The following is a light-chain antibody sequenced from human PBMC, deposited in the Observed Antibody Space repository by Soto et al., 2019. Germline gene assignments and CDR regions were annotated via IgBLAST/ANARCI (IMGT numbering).Light chain of an antibody. CDR2: AAS. CDR3: QQSFSKPLT. J-gene: IGKJ4*01. V-gene: IGKV1-39*01. Sequence: DIQMTQSPSSLSASVGDRVTITCRASQPFTRYLSWYQQKPGKAPRLLIYAASNLQSGVPSRFSGSGSGTEFTLTISSLQPEDYGTYFCQQSFSKPLTFGGGTRVEIK. CDR1: QPFTRY.